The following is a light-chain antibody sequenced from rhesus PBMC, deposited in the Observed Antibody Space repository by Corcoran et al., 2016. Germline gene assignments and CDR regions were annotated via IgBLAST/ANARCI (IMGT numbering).Light chain of an antibody. CDR1: QSIGSW. CDR2: KAS. V-gene: IGKV1-22*01. J-gene: IGKJ1*01. CDR3: LQYSSSPST. Sequence: DIQMTQSPSSLSASVGDTVTITCRASQSIGSWLDWYQQKPGKAPKLLIYKASSLQSGVPSSFSGSRSGTDFTLPISSLKPDDFATYYGLQYSSSPSTFGQGTKVEIK.